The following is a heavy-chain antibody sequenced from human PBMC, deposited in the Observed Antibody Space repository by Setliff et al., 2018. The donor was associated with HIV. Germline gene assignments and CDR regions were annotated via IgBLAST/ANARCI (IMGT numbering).Heavy chain of an antibody. Sequence: SETLSLTCTVSGGSISNCYWSWVRQPPGKGLEWIGYIYYSGSTNYNPSLKNRVTISIDTSKNQFSLKLSSVTAADTAVYYCARQHYYDSSGRNLMDVWGKGTTVTVSS. J-gene: IGHJ6*03. CDR2: IYYSGST. CDR1: GGSISNCY. D-gene: IGHD3-22*01. V-gene: IGHV4-59*08. CDR3: ARQHYYDSSGRNLMDV.